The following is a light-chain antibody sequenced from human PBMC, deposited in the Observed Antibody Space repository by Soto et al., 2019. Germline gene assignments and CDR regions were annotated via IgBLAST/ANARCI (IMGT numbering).Light chain of an antibody. CDR3: QQYYNLIT. J-gene: IGKJ4*01. Sequence: EIVLTQSPATLSLSPGERATLSCGASQSVTNNYLAWYQQKPGLAPKLLIYDASNRATAIPDRFSGSGSGTDFTLTISRLEPEDFAVYYCQQYYNLITFCGGTKVEI. CDR1: QSVTNNY. CDR2: DAS. V-gene: IGKV3D-20*01.